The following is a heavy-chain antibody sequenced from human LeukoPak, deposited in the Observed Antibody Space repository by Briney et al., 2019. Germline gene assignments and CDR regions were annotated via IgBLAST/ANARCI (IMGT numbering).Heavy chain of an antibody. CDR1: GGSMSSYY. CDR3: ARAGPVPTSDGGPIADS. CDR2: ISYSGNT. V-gene: IGHV4-59*01. Sequence: SETLSLTCRVPGGSMSSYYWSWIRQPPGEGLEWIGCISYSGNTNYNPSLKSRVAMSVDTSSNEYSLKLRSVSPADTAVYYCARAGPVPTSDGGPIADSWGQGTLVTVS. J-gene: IGHJ4*02. D-gene: IGHD4-17*01.